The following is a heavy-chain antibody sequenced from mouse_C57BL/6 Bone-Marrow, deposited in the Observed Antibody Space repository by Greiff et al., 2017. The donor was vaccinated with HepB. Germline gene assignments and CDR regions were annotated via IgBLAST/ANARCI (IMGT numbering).Heavy chain of an antibody. D-gene: IGHD2-1*01. J-gene: IGHJ3*01. CDR1: GYTFTDYY. V-gene: IGHV1-26*01. Sequence: VQLQQSGPELVKPGASVKISCKASGYTFTDYYMNWVKQSHGKSLEWIGDINPNNGGTSYNQKFKGKATLTVDKSSSTAYMELRSLTSEDSAVYYCATYGNGDWFAYWGQGTLVTVSA. CDR3: ATYGNGDWFAY. CDR2: INPNNGGT.